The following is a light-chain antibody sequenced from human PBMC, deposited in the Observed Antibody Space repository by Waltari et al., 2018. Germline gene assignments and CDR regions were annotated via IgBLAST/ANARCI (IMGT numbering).Light chain of an antibody. V-gene: IGKV3-15*01. CDR1: QSFKSN. Sequence: EVVMTQSPAMASVSPGERAALFCRASQSFKSNVAWYQQKPGQAPRLLLYGASTRATGVPVRFSGSGSGTEFTLTISSLQSEDFAVYYCQQYDNWPPTFGGGAKVEIK. CDR2: GAS. J-gene: IGKJ4*01. CDR3: QQYDNWPPT.